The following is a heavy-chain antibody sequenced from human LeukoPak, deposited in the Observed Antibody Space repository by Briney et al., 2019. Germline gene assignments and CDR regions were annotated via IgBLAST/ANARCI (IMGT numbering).Heavy chain of an antibody. CDR2: INPNSGGT. CDR3: ARDSLGNYYYYGMDV. Sequence: ASVKVSCKASGYTFTDYYMHWVRQAPGQGLEWMGWINPNSGGTNYAQKFQGRVTMTRDTSISTVYMELSSLRSEDTAVYYCARDSLGNYYYYGMDVWGQGTTVTVSS. V-gene: IGHV1-2*02. D-gene: IGHD3-10*01. CDR1: GYTFTDYY. J-gene: IGHJ6*02.